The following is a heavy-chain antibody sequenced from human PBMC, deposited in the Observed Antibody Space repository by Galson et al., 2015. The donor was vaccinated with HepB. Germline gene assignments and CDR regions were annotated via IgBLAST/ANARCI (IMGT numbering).Heavy chain of an antibody. CDR3: ARDRCGGDCYDDYFDY. J-gene: IGHJ4*02. Sequence: SVKVSCKASGYTFITYGLHWVRQAPGQRLEWMGWINAGNGNTKYSQNFQGRVTITGDTSASTAYMDLSSLRSEDTAVYYCARDRCGGDCYDDYFDYWGQGTLVTVS. V-gene: IGHV1-3*01. CDR1: GYTFITYG. CDR2: INAGNGNT. D-gene: IGHD2-21*01.